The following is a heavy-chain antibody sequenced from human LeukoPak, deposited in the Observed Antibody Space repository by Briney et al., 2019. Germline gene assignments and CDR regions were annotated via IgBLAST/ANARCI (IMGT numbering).Heavy chain of an antibody. Sequence: GASVKVSCKASGYTFTSDSIHWVRPAPGQRLEWMGWINAGNGDTKYSQKFQGRVTITRDTSASTAYMELSSLRSEDTAVYYCARSRSCDYWGQGTLVTVSS. V-gene: IGHV1-3*01. J-gene: IGHJ4*02. CDR2: INAGNGDT. CDR1: GYTFTSDS. CDR3: ARSRSCDY.